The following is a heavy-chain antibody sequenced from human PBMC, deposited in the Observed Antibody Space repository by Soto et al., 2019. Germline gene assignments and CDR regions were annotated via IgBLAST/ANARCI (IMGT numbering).Heavy chain of an antibody. CDR1: RHSLNRNG. CDR3: TTGKGYSYVFFLMIRRDHN. J-gene: IGHJ5*01. D-gene: IGHD5-18*01. Sequence: GGNLRIGCAAARHSLNRNGMSCVLLASEKGMEWVGRIKSKTDGGTTDYAAPVKGRFTISRDDSKNTLYLQMNSLKTEDTAVYYCTTGKGYSYVFFLMIRRDHN. CDR2: IKSKTDGGTT. V-gene: IGHV3-15*07.